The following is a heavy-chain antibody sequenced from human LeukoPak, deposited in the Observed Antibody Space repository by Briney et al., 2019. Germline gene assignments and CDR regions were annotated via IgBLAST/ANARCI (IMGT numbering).Heavy chain of an antibody. J-gene: IGHJ4*02. Sequence: GGSLRLSCAASGFTFTNAWMTWVRQAPGKGLEWVGRIRTTTDGGTRDYAAPVKGRFTISRDDSTNTLYLQLSSLKTEDTAVYYCATSELERRSHFDFWGQGTLVTVSS. D-gene: IGHD1-1*01. CDR3: ATSELERRSHFDF. CDR1: GFTFTNAW. V-gene: IGHV3-15*05. CDR2: IRTTTDGGTR.